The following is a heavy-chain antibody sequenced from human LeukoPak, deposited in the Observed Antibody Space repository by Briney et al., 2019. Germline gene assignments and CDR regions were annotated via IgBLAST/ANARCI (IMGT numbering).Heavy chain of an antibody. CDR1: GASITGSGYY. J-gene: IGHJ4*02. CDR3: ARSATVTTGYFDY. Sequence: SETLSLTCTVSGASITGSGYYWGWIRQPPGKGLEWIGSIYYSGSTYYNPSLKSRVTISEDTSKNQFSLKLSSVTAADTAVYYCARSATVTTGYFDYWGQGTLVTVSS. CDR2: IYYSGST. D-gene: IGHD4-17*01. V-gene: IGHV4-39*07.